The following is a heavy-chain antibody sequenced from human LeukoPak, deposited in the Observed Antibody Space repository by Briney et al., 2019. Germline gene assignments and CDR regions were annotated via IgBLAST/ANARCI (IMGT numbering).Heavy chain of an antibody. CDR3: ARDLVVVTARSFDY. D-gene: IGHD2-21*02. Sequence: ASVKVSCEASGYTFTGYYMHWVRQAPGQGLEWMGRINPNSGGTNYAQKFQGRVTMTRDTSISTAYMELSRLRSDDTAVYYCARDLVVVTARSFDYWGQGTLVTVSS. V-gene: IGHV1-2*06. CDR2: INPNSGGT. CDR1: GYTFTGYY. J-gene: IGHJ4*02.